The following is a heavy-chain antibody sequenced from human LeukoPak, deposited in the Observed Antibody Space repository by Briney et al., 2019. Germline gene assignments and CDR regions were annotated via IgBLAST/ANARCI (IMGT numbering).Heavy chain of an antibody. CDR1: GFTFSSYS. J-gene: IGHJ4*02. V-gene: IGHV3-21*01. CDR2: ISSSSSYI. D-gene: IGHD3-9*01. Sequence: PGGSLRLSCAASGFTFSSYSMNWVRQAPGKGLEWVSSISSSSSYIYYADSVKGRFTISRDNAKNSLYLQMNSLRAEDTAVYYCARGDYDILTGYFYWGQGTLVTVSS. CDR3: ARGDYDILTGYFY.